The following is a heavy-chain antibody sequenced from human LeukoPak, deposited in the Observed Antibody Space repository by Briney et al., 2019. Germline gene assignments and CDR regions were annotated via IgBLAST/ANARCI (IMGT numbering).Heavy chain of an antibody. CDR1: GGSCSGYY. CDR3: ARDRGVRGVNITFFDY. V-gene: IGHV4-34*01. Sequence: SETLSVICAVDGGSCSGYYWSWIRQPPGNGLEGIGEINHSVSTNYNPSLKSLVTISVDTSKNQFSLKLSSVTAEDTAVSYCARDRGVRGVNITFFDYWGQGTLVTVSS. D-gene: IGHD3-10*01. CDR2: INHSVST. J-gene: IGHJ4*02.